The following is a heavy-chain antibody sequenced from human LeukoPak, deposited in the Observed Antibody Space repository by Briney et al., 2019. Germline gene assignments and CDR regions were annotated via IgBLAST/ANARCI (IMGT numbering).Heavy chain of an antibody. CDR3: ARRSGEDDY. D-gene: IGHD1-26*01. Sequence: TSQTLSLTCTVPGGSISSGDYYWSWIRQPPGKGLEWIGYIYYSGSTYYNPSLKSRATISVDTSKNQFSLKLSSVTAADTAVYYCARRSGEDDYWGQGTLVTVSS. J-gene: IGHJ4*02. V-gene: IGHV4-30-4*01. CDR2: IYYSGST. CDR1: GGSISSGDYY.